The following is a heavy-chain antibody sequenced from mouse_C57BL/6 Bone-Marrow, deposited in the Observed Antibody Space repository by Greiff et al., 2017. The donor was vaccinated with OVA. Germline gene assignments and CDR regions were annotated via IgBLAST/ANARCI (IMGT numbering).Heavy chain of an antibody. D-gene: IGHD2-4*01. V-gene: IGHV5-16*01. CDR3: ARDDDSHYFDY. Sequence: EVKLVESEGGLVQPGSSMKLSCTASGFTFSDYYMAWVRQVPEKGLEWVANINYDGSSTYYLDSLKSRFIISRDNAKNILYLQMSSLKSEDTATYYCARDDDSHYFDYWGQGTTLTVSS. J-gene: IGHJ2*01. CDR2: INYDGSST. CDR1: GFTFSDYY.